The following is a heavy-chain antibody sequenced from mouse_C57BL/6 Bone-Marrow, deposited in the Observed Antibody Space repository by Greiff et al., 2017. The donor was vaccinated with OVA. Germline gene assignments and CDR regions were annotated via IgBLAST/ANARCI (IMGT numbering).Heavy chain of an antibody. J-gene: IGHJ1*03. CDR2: IWTGGGT. V-gene: IGHV2-9-1*01. CDR1: GFSLTSYA. CDR3: ARANYYGSVWYFDV. D-gene: IGHD1-1*01. Sequence: VQLVESGPGLVAPSQSLSITCTVSGFSLTSYAISWVRQPPGKGLEWLGVIWTGGGTNYNSALKSRLSISKDNSKSQVFLKMNSLQTDDTARYYCARANYYGSVWYFDVWGTGTTVTVSS.